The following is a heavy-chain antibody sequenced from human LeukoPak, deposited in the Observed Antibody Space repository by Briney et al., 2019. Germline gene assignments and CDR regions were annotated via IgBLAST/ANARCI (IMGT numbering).Heavy chain of an antibody. Sequence: PGGSLRLSCAASGFTFSDYYMNWVRQAPGKGLERVSFINSRSTTIYYADSVKGRFTISRDNAKNSLYLQMNSLRAEDTAVYYCARDWIYGSPLDYWGQGTLVTVSS. CDR1: GFTFSDYY. V-gene: IGHV3-48*01. D-gene: IGHD4-17*01. CDR3: ARDWIYGSPLDY. J-gene: IGHJ4*02. CDR2: INSRSTTI.